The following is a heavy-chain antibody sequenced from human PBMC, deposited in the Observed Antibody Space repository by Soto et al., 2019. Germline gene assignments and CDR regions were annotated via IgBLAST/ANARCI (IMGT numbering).Heavy chain of an antibody. CDR1: GYTFTSYD. V-gene: IGHV1-8*01. CDR3: ARGVKSGAYSRWFDP. Sequence: QVQLVQSGAEVKKPGASVKVSCKASGYTFTSYDINLVRQATGQGREYLGWMNPNSGNTGYVQKFQGRVTMTRDTSISAAYMELSSLLSEDTAVYFCARGVKSGAYSRWFDPWGQGTLVTVSS. CDR2: MNPNSGNT. D-gene: IGHD4-17*01. J-gene: IGHJ5*02.